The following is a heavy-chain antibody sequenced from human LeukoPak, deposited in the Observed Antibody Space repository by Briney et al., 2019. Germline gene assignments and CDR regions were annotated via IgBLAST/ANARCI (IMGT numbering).Heavy chain of an antibody. CDR3: ARGPRGGFGYSSHFDY. V-gene: IGHV3-53*01. J-gene: IGHJ4*02. Sequence: GGSLRLSCAASGFTFSSYSMNWVRQAPGKGLEWVSVIYSGGSTYYADSVKGRFTISRDNSKNTLYLQMNSLRAEDTAVYYCARGPRGGFGYSSHFDYWGQGTLVTVSS. CDR1: GFTFSSYS. D-gene: IGHD6-19*01. CDR2: IYSGGST.